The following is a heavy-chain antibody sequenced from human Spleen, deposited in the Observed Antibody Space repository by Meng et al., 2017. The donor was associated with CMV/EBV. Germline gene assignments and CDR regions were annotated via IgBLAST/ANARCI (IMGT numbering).Heavy chain of an antibody. D-gene: IGHD4-17*01. J-gene: IGHJ5*02. V-gene: IGHV4-31*02. Sequence: TVSGGSINTGGYYWSWIRQRPGKGLEWIGFIYYSGITYYNPSLKSRTTMSADTSKNQFSLKLKSVTAADTAVYYCARHFYGDTSWFDPWGQGTLVTVSS. CDR3: ARHFYGDTSWFDP. CDR2: IYYSGIT. CDR1: GGSINTGGYY.